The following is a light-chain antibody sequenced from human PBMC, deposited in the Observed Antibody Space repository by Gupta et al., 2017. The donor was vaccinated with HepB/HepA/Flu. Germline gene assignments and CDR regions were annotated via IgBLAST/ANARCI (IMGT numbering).Light chain of an antibody. CDR2: DVS. V-gene: IGLV2-14*03. Sequence: QCALIQPASVSGYPGPSITISYTGTTSDGGGYNYVPWYQQLQGKAPKLMIYDVSNRPSGVSNRFSGSKSGNTASLTISGLQAEDEADYYCSSYTSSSTYVFGTGTKVTVL. CDR3: SSYTSSSTYV. CDR1: TSDGGGYNY. J-gene: IGLJ1*01.